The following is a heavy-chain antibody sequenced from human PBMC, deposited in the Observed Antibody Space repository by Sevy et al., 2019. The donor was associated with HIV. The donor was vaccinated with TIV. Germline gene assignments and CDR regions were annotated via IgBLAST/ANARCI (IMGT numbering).Heavy chain of an antibody. J-gene: IGHJ4*02. CDR1: GYTLREFP. Sequence: ASVKVSCKISGYTLREFPIHWVRQAPEKGLEWMGGFDENGEALYAQKFQGRVTLTEDTSIDTAYMELSSLRSEGSAMYYCATDIIVGRAYWGQGTRVTVSS. V-gene: IGHV1-24*01. CDR2: FDENGEA. CDR3: ATDIIVGRAY. D-gene: IGHD3-10*01.